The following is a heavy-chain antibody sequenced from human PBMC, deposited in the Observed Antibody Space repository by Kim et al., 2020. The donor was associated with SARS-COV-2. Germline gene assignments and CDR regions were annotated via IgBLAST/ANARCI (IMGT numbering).Heavy chain of an antibody. D-gene: IGHD3-22*01. V-gene: IGHV3-64D*09. Sequence: GGSLRLSCSASGFTFSSYAMHWVRQAPGKGLEYVSAISSNGGSTYYADSVKGRFTISRDNSKNTLYLQMSSLRAEDTAVYYCVKARGYDSSGYYAGRTFDYWGQGTLVTVSS. CDR2: ISSNGGST. CDR3: VKARGYDSSGYYAGRTFDY. CDR1: GFTFSSYA. J-gene: IGHJ4*02.